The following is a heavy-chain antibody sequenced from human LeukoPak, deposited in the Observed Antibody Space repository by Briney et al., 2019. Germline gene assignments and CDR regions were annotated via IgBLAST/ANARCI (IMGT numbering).Heavy chain of an antibody. Sequence: SETLSLTCIVSGGSISSYYWSWIRQPPGKGLEWIGYIYYSGSTNYNPSLKSRVTISVDTSKNQFSLRLTSVTAADTAVYYCARGPDSSGYHFDYWGQGTLVTVSS. CDR3: ARGPDSSGYHFDY. V-gene: IGHV4-59*01. J-gene: IGHJ4*02. CDR1: GGSISSYY. D-gene: IGHD3-22*01. CDR2: IYYSGST.